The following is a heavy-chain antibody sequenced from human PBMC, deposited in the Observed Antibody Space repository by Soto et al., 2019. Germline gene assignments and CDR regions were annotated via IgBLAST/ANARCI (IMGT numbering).Heavy chain of an antibody. D-gene: IGHD1-26*01. CDR1: GFIFRRNG. J-gene: IGHJ4*02. CDR2: ISSDGSNI. Sequence: QVPLVESGGGVVQPGRSLRLSCAASGFIFRRNGMHWVRQAPGKGLEWVALISSDGSNIYYADSVKGRFTISRDNFKNTLFLQKNRLRAEDTAVYYCAKEQWDILSALDFWGQGTLVTVSS. CDR3: AKEQWDILSALDF. V-gene: IGHV3-30*18.